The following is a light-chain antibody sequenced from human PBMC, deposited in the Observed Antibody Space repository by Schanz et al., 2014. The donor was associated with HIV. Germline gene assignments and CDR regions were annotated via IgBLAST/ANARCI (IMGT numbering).Light chain of an antibody. CDR2: NTF. CDR1: NSNFRSNA. CDR3: AAWDDSLNGWV. J-gene: IGLJ3*02. Sequence: QSVLTQPPSTSGTPGQRVTMSCSGSNSNFRSNAVNWYQHLPGTAPRLVIYNTFHRPSGVPDRFSGSQSGTSASLAISGLQSEDEADYYCAAWDDSLNGWVFGGGTKLTVL. V-gene: IGLV1-44*01.